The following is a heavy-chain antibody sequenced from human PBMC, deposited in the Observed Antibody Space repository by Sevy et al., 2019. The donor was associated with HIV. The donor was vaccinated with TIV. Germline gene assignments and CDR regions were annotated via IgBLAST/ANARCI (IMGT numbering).Heavy chain of an antibody. CDR3: AGEDGGVPAAKGGGGAFDI. CDR1: GFTFSSYA. J-gene: IGHJ3*02. D-gene: IGHD2-2*01. Sequence: GGSLRLSCAASGFTFSSYAMHWVRQAPGKGLEYVSAISSNGGSTYYANSVKGRFTISRDNSKNTLYLQMGSLRAEDMAVYYCAGEDGGVPAAKGGGGAFDIWGQGTMVTVSS. CDR2: ISSNGGST. V-gene: IGHV3-64*01.